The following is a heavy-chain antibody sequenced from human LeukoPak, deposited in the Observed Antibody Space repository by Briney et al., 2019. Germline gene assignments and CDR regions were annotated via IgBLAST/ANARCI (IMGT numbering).Heavy chain of an antibody. J-gene: IGHJ4*02. CDR2: MNPNSGYT. CDR1: GYTFTTYA. CDR3: VRVYGAIDY. D-gene: IGHD4-17*01. Sequence: ASVKVSCKTSGYTFTTYAINWVRQATGQGLEWMGWMNPNSGYTGFAQKFQGRVTMTRDTSTSTAYMELNSLRSEDTAVYYCVRVYGAIDYWGQGTLVTVSS. V-gene: IGHV1-8*01.